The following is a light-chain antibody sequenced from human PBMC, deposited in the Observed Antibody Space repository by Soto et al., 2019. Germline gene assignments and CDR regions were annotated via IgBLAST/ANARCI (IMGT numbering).Light chain of an antibody. J-gene: IGLJ1*01. CDR2: EVS. CDR1: SSDVGSY. V-gene: IGLV2-14*01. Sequence: SESASVTGSPGQSITISCTGTSSDVGSYVSWYQQHPDKAPKLMIYEVSNRPSGVSNRFSGSKSGNTASLTISGLQAEDEADYYCSSHASSNTLYVFATGTRVTVL. CDR3: SSHASSNTLYV.